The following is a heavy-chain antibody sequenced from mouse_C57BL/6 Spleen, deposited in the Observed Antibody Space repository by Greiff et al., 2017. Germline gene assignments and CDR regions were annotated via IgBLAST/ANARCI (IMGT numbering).Heavy chain of an antibody. CDR2: INPGSGGT. D-gene: IGHD2-1*01. J-gene: IGHJ4*01. Sequence: VHLVESGAELVRPGTSVKVSCKASGYAFTNYLIEWVKQRPGQGLEWIGVINPGSGGTNYNEKFKGKATLTADKSSSTAYMQLSSLTSEDSAVYFCAIYSYYAMDYWGQGTSVTVSS. V-gene: IGHV1-54*01. CDR3: AIYSYYAMDY. CDR1: GYAFTNYL.